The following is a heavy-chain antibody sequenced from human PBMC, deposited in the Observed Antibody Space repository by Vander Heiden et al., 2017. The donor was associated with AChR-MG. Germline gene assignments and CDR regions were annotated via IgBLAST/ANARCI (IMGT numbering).Heavy chain of an antibody. Sequence: QVQLVQSGAEVKKPGASVTVSCKASGYTFTLYDMNRVRQAAGQGLEWMGWVNPNSGNTGYAHKFRGRVTMTMDTSGDTAFMELSSLTSEDTGIYYCAREAVAGPFNEAFDVWGQGTMVTVSS. CDR3: AREAVAGPFNEAFDV. D-gene: IGHD6-19*01. CDR2: VNPNSGNT. J-gene: IGHJ3*01. CDR1: GYTFTLYD. V-gene: IGHV1-8*01.